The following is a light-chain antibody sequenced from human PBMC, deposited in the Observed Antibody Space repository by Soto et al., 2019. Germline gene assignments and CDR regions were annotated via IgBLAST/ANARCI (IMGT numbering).Light chain of an antibody. CDR1: QSISSNF. CDR2: AAS. V-gene: IGKV3D-20*02. CDR3: QQRSNWPLLT. Sequence: EIVLTQSPDPLSLSPGEGATLSCRASQSISSNFLAWYQQRPGQAPRLLMYAASSRATGIPDRFSGSGSGTHFTLTVSSLQPEDFAVYYCQQRSNWPLLTFGGGTKVDIK. J-gene: IGKJ4*01.